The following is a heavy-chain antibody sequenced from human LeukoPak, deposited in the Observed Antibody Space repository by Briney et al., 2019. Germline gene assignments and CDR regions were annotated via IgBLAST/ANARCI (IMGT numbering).Heavy chain of an antibody. Sequence: GGSLRLSCEASGFRLDNYWMTWVRQAPGKGLEWVADINEDGSKIYSLDSVKGRFTISRDNAKNSLSLQLNTLRAEDTAVYYCARAPADSSGYYYSFDYWGQGTLVTVSS. CDR3: ARAPADSSGYYYSFDY. D-gene: IGHD3-22*01. CDR2: INEDGSKI. J-gene: IGHJ4*02. V-gene: IGHV3-7*05. CDR1: GFRLDNYW.